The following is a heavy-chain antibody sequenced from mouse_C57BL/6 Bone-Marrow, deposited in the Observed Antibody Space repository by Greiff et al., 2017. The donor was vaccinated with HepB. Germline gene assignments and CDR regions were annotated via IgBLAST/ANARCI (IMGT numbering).Heavy chain of an antibody. CDR1: GYAFTNYL. J-gene: IGHJ3*01. CDR2: INPGSGGT. V-gene: IGHV1-54*01. D-gene: IGHD2-2*01. Sequence: QVQLKESGAELVRPGTSVKVSCKASGYAFTNYLIEWVKQRPGQGLEWIGVINPGSGGTNYNEKFKGKATLTADKSSSTAYMQLSSLTSEDSAVYFGARRLWLRREAWFAYWGQGTLVTVSA. CDR3: ARRLWLRREAWFAY.